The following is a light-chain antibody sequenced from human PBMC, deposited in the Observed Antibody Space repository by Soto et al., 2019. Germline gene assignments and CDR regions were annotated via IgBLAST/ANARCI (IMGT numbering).Light chain of an antibody. Sequence: AIQLTPSPSSLSASVGDSVTITCRASQGISSALAWYQQKPGKAPKLLIYDASSLESGVPSRFSGSGSGTDFTLTISSLQPEDFATYYCQQFNSYPYTFGQGTKLEIK. J-gene: IGKJ2*01. CDR2: DAS. CDR1: QGISSA. V-gene: IGKV1-13*02. CDR3: QQFNSYPYT.